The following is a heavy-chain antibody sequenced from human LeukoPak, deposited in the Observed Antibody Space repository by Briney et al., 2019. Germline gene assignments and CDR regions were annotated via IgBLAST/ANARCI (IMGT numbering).Heavy chain of an antibody. Sequence: GGSLRLSCAASGFTFSSYEMNWVRQAPGKGLEWVSGISWNSDIIGYADSVKGRFTISRDNAKNSLYLQMNSLRVEDMALYYCARWPEGPWGQGTLVTVSS. CDR2: ISWNSDII. CDR1: GFTFSSYE. CDR3: ARWPEGP. V-gene: IGHV3-9*03. J-gene: IGHJ5*02. D-gene: IGHD2-15*01.